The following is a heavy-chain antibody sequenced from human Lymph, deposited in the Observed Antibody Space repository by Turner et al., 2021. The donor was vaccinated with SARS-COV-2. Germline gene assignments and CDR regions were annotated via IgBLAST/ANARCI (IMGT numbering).Heavy chain of an antibody. CDR2: ISYDGSNK. D-gene: IGHD3-3*01. V-gene: IGHV3-30*18. CDR1: GFTLRSYG. CDR3: AKVRSIFGVVIGGMDV. J-gene: IGHJ6*02. Sequence: QVPLVEFGGGVVQPGRSLSLSCAASGFTLRSYGMHWVRQAPGKGLEWLAGISYDGSNKNYADSVKGRFTISRDNTKKTLYLQMNSLRAEDTAVYYCAKVRSIFGVVIGGMDVWGQGTTVTVSS.